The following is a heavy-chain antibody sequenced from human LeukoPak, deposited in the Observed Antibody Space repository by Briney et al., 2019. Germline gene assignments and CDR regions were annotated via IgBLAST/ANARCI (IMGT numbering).Heavy chain of an antibody. Sequence: GGSLRLSCAASGFTFSSYAMSWVRQAPGKGLEWVSAISGSGGSTYYADSVKGRFTISRDNSKNTLYLQMNSLRAEDTAVYYCARDPYSSGSSLVDYWGQGTLVTVSS. J-gene: IGHJ4*02. CDR3: ARDPYSSGSSLVDY. V-gene: IGHV3-23*01. CDR1: GFTFSSYA. D-gene: IGHD6-19*01. CDR2: ISGSGGST.